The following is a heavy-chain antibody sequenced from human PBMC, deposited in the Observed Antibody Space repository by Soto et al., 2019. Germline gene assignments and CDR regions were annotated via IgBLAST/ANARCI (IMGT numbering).Heavy chain of an antibody. V-gene: IGHV3-74*01. CDR3: ARGIFGSGTANDD. J-gene: IGHJ4*01. D-gene: IGHD3-10*01. CDR2: INGDGSGT. Sequence: EVQLVKSGGGLVQPGGSLSLSCAASGFTFSGSWMHWVRKAPGKGLVWVSRINGDGSGTSYADFVKGRFTISRDDAKNTLFLQMNGLRAEDTAVYYCARGIFGSGTANDDWGHGTLVTVSS. CDR1: GFTFSGSW.